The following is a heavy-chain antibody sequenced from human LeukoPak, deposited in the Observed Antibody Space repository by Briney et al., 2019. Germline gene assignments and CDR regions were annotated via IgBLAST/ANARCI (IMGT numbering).Heavy chain of an antibody. Sequence: PGGSLRLSCAASGFTFSSYGMSWVRQAPGKGLEWVSAISGSGGSTYYADSVKGRFTISRDNSKNTLYLQMNSLRAEDTAVYYCAKDQAVAGISPVDYWGQGTLVTVSS. CDR2: ISGSGGST. CDR1: GFTFSSYG. V-gene: IGHV3-23*01. CDR3: AKDQAVAGISPVDY. J-gene: IGHJ4*02. D-gene: IGHD6-19*01.